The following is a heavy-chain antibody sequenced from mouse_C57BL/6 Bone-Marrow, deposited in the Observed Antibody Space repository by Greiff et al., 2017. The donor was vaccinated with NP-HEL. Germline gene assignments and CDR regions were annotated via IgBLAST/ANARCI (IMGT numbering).Heavy chain of an antibody. CDR3: VGYSNYEYAMDY. CDR1: GFSFNTYA. CDR2: IRSKSNNYAT. V-gene: IGHV10-1*01. Sequence: EVQLVESGGGLVQPKGSLKLSCAASGFSFNTYAMNWVRQAPGKGLEWVARIRSKSNNYATYYADSVKDRFTISRDDSESMLYLQMNNLKTEDTAMYYCVGYSNYEYAMDYWGQGTSVTVSS. J-gene: IGHJ4*01. D-gene: IGHD2-5*01.